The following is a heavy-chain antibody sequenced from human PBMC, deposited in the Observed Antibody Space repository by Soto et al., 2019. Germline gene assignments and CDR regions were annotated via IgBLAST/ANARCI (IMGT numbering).Heavy chain of an antibody. CDR3: ARDGRQQLVFRSYGYYGMDV. D-gene: IGHD6-13*01. Sequence: ASVKVSCKASGYTFTSYGISWVRQAPGQGLEWMGIINPSGGSTSYAQKFQGRVTMTRDTSTSTVYMELSSLRSEDTAVYYCARDGRQQLVFRSYGYYGMDVWGQGTTVTVSS. CDR2: INPSGGST. CDR1: GYTFTSYG. V-gene: IGHV1-46*01. J-gene: IGHJ6*02.